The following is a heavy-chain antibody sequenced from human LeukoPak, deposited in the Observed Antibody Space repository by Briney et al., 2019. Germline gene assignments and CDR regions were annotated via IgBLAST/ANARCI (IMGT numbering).Heavy chain of an antibody. CDR3: AKRYYDSGSDYAYHWFFDL. V-gene: IGHV3-23*01. CDR1: GFTFSFYG. J-gene: IGHJ2*01. Sequence: GGSLRLSCAASGFTFSFYGMSWVRQAPGKGLEWVSGISSSGGSIFYADSVKGRFTISRDNSKNTLYLQINSLRGEDTAVYYCAKRYYDSGSDYAYHWFFDLWGRGTLVTVSS. CDR2: ISSSGGSI. D-gene: IGHD3-10*01.